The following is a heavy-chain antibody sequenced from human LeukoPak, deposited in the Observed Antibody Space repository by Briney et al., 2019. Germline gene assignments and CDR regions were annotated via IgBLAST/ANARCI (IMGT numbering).Heavy chain of an antibody. J-gene: IGHJ3*02. CDR2: IIPILGIA. V-gene: IGHV1-69*04. CDR1: GGTFSSYA. CDR3: AREAVYSSGWYLIDAFDI. Sequence: GASVKVSCKASGGTFSSYAISWVRQAPGQGLEWMGRIIPILGIANYAQKFQGRVTITADKSTSTAYMELSSLRSEDTAVYYCAREAVYSSGWYLIDAFDIWGQGTMVTVSS. D-gene: IGHD6-19*01.